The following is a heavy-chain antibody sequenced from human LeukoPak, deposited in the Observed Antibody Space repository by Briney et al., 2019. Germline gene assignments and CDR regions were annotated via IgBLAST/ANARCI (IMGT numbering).Heavy chain of an antibody. CDR2: INQDGSEK. J-gene: IGHJ4*02. Sequence: GGSLSLSCALSGLRFGSFWMSWVRQAPGKGLEWVANINQDGSEKYFVDSVRGRFTISRDNSKNSLHLQMNTLRAEDTAVYYCARERDGRFFDYWGQGTLVTVSS. V-gene: IGHV3-7*01. CDR1: GLRFGSFW. D-gene: IGHD5-24*01. CDR3: ARERDGRFFDY.